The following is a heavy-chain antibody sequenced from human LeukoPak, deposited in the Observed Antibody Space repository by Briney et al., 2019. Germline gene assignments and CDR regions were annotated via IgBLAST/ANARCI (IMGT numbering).Heavy chain of an antibody. Sequence: GASVKVSCKASGGTFSSYAISWVRQAPGQGLEWMGRTIPILGIANYAQKFQGRVTITADKSTSTAYMELSSLRSEDTAVYYCARSIAAAGRYYYGMDVWGQGTTVTVSS. J-gene: IGHJ6*02. CDR3: ARSIAAAGRYYYGMDV. V-gene: IGHV1-69*04. CDR2: TIPILGIA. CDR1: GGTFSSYA. D-gene: IGHD6-13*01.